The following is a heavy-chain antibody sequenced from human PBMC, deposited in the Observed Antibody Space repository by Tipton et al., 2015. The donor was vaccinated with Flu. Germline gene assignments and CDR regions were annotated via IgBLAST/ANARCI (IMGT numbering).Heavy chain of an antibody. CDR1: GGSINSYY. CDR2: IYHSGST. V-gene: IGHV4-38-2*01. J-gene: IGHJ4*02. Sequence: LRLSCSVSGGSINSYYWGWIRQPPGKGLEWIGSIYHSGSTYYNPSLKSRVTMSVDTSKNQFSLKLSSVTAADTAVYYCARHTYCSGGSCALDYWGQGTLVTVSS. CDR3: ARHTYCSGGSCALDY. D-gene: IGHD2-15*01.